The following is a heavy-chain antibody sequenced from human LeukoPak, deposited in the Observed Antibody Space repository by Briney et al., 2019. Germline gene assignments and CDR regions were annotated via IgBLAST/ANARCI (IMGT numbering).Heavy chain of an antibody. V-gene: IGHV1-2*02. CDR2: INPNSGGT. J-gene: IGHJ6*03. D-gene: IGHD5-18*01. Sequence: ASVKVSCKASGYTFTGYYMHWVRQAPGQGLEWMGWINPNSGGTNYAQKFQGRVTMTRDTSISTAYMELSRLRSDDTAVYYCARDRYSYGYPYYYYYMDVWGKGTTVTVSS. CDR3: ARDRYSYGYPYYYYYMDV. CDR1: GYTFTGYY.